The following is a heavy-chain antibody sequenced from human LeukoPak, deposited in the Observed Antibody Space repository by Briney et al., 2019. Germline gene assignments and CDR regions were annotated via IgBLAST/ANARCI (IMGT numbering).Heavy chain of an antibody. CDR2: IWYDGSNK. D-gene: IGHD3-22*01. J-gene: IGHJ4*02. CDR1: GFTFSSYA. CDR3: ASGSSGYPPY. V-gene: IGHV3-33*08. Sequence: GGSLRLSCAASGFTFSSYAMSWVRQAPGKGQEWVAVIWYDGSNKYYADSVKGRFTISRDNSKNTLYLQMNSLRAEDTAVYYCASGSSGYPPYWGQGTRVTVSS.